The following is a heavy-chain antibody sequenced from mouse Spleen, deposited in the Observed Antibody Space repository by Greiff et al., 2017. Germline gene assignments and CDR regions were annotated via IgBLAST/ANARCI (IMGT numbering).Heavy chain of an antibody. CDR1: GFTFSDYG. CDR3: ARRRAYYGIHYYAMDY. V-gene: IGHV5-17*01. CDR2: ISSGSSTI. Sequence: EVKLVESGGGLVKPGGSLKLSCAASGFTFSDYGIHWVRQAPEKGLEWVAYISSGSSTIYYADTVKGRFTISRDNAKNTLFLQMTSLRSEDTAMYYCARRRAYYGIHYYAMDYWGQGTSVTVSS. D-gene: IGHD2-10*01. J-gene: IGHJ4*01.